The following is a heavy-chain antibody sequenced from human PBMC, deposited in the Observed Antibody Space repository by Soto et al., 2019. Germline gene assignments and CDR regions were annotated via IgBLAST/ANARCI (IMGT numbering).Heavy chain of an antibody. CDR1: GFTFSSYA. CDR3: AGGQWLRLPHDD. J-gene: IGHJ4*02. Sequence: GGSLRLSCAASGFTFSSYAMSWVRQAPGKGLEWVSAISGSGGSTYYADSVKGRFAISRDNSKNTLYLQMNSLRAEDTAVYYCAGGQWLRLPHDDWGQGTLVTVSS. V-gene: IGHV3-23*01. D-gene: IGHD5-12*01. CDR2: ISGSGGST.